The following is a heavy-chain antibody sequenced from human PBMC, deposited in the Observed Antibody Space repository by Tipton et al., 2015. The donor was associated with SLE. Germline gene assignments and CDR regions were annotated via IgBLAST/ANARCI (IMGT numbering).Heavy chain of an antibody. V-gene: IGHV3-11*06. J-gene: IGHJ6*03. D-gene: IGHD6-13*01. CDR3: ARESYSSSWYDYYYYMDV. Sequence: SLRLSCAASGFTFSDYYMSWIRQAPGKGLEWVSYISSSSSYTNYADSVKGRFTISRDNAKNSLYLQMNSLRAEDTAVYYCARESYSSSWYDYYYYMDVWGKGTTITVSS. CDR2: ISSSSSYT. CDR1: GFTFSDYY.